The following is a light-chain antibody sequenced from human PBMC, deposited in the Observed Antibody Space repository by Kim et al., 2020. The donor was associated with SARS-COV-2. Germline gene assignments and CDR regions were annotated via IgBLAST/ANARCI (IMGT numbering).Light chain of an antibody. CDR2: DAS. CDR1: QSVSDF. CDR3: QQRSNWTRT. Sequence: SLSPRDTVSRSCRPRQSVSDFFAWWQQQPGQLPRLLICDASKTATGVPARFSGSGSGTDFTLTISSLDPEDFADYYCQQRSNWTRTFGQGSKLEI. V-gene: IGKV3-11*01. J-gene: IGKJ2*01.